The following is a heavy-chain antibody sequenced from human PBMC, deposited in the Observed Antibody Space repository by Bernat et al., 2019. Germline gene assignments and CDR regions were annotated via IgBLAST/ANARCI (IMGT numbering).Heavy chain of an antibody. Sequence: QLQLQESGPGLVKPSETLSLTCTVSGGSISSSSYYWGWIRQPPGKGLEWIGSIYYSGSTYYNPSLKSRVTISVDTGKNQFSLKLSSVTAADTAVYYCARHREGYGELCQDFSCDYWGQGTLVTVSS. CDR3: ARHREGYGELCQDFSCDY. J-gene: IGHJ4*02. CDR2: IYYSGST. CDR1: GGSISSSSYY. V-gene: IGHV4-39*01. D-gene: IGHD3-10*01.